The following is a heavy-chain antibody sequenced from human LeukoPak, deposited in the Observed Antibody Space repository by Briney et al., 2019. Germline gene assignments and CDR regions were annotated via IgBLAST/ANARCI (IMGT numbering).Heavy chain of an antibody. J-gene: IGHJ4*02. D-gene: IGHD3-9*01. CDR1: GGSISSGGYY. CDR3: ARGTRYFDWLLNY. CDR2: IYHSGST. Sequence: SETLSLTCTVSGGSISSGGYYWSWIRQPPGKGLEWIGYIYHSGSTYYNPSLKSRVTISVDTSKNQFSLKLSSVTAADTAVYYCARGTRYFDWLLNYWGQGTLVTVSS. V-gene: IGHV4-30-2*01.